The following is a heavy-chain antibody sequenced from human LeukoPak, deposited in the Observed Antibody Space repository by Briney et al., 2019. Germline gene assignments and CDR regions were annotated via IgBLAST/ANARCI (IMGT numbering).Heavy chain of an antibody. Sequence: GGSLRLSCAASGFTFSSYWMSWVRQAPGKGLEWVANIKQDGSEKYYVDSVKGRFTISRDNSKNTLYLQMNSLRAEDTAVYYCARDSGSCRGCAFDVWGHGTTVTVSS. CDR3: ARDSGSCRGCAFDV. V-gene: IGHV3-7*01. J-gene: IGHJ3*01. CDR2: IKQDGSEK. CDR1: GFTFSSYW. D-gene: IGHD6-13*01.